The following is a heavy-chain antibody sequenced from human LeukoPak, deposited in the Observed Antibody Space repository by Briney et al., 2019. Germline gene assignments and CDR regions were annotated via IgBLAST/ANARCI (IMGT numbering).Heavy chain of an antibody. Sequence: SETLSLTCTVSGGSISSYYWSWIRQPPGKGLEWIGYIYYSGNTNYNPSLKSRVTISVDTSKNQFSLKLSSVTAADTAVYYCARLYSSSSEPLDYWGQGTLVTVSS. J-gene: IGHJ4*02. CDR1: GGSISSYY. V-gene: IGHV4-59*08. CDR3: ARLYSSSSEPLDY. D-gene: IGHD6-6*01. CDR2: IYYSGNT.